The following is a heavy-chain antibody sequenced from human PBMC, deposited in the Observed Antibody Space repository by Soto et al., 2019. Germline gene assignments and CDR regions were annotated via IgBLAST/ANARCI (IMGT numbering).Heavy chain of an antibody. CDR3: AKDRGSGKDYYYGMDV. V-gene: IGHV3-30*18. CDR1: GFTFSSYG. J-gene: IGHJ6*02. D-gene: IGHD3-10*01. CDR2: ISYDGSNK. Sequence: QVQLVESGGGVVQPGRSLRLSCAASGFTFSSYGMHWVRQAPGKGLEWVAVISYDGSNKYYVDSVKGRFTISRDKSKNTLYLQMNSLRAEDTAVYYCAKDRGSGKDYYYGMDVWGHGTTVTVSS.